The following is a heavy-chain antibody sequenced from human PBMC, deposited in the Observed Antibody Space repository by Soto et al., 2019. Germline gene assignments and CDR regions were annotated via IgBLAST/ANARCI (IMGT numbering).Heavy chain of an antibody. CDR3: ARGSRVKIPAASGRDYYYHGLDV. CDR1: GGSFTGYY. V-gene: IGHV4-34*01. CDR2: INHRGST. Sequence: QVQLQQWGAGLLKPSETLSLTCAVYGGSFTGYYWSWIRQPPGKGLEWIGEINHRGSTNYNPSLKSRVTISLDTSKNQFSLNLNSVTAADTAVYYCARGSRVKIPAASGRDYYYHGLDVWGQGTAVTVSS. D-gene: IGHD6-25*01. J-gene: IGHJ6*02.